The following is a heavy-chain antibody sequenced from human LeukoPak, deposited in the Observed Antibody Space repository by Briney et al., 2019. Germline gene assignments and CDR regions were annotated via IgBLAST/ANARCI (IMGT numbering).Heavy chain of an antibody. V-gene: IGHV4-61*02. Sequence: SETLSLTCTVSGDSISRARYYWSWVRQPAGKELEWIGRIYASGKTDYNPYTPSLKSRVAMSLDTSKNQVSLYLTSVTAADTAMYFCARSFSEKFYFESWGQGTLVTVSS. J-gene: IGHJ4*02. CDR2: IYASGKT. D-gene: IGHD1-26*01. CDR1: GDSISRARYY. CDR3: ARSFSEKFYFES.